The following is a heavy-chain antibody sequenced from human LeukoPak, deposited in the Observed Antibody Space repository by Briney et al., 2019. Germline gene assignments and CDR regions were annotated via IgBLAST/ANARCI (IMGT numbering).Heavy chain of an antibody. CDR3: AKPVVPAATDAFDI. CDR2: IIVSVVIT. CDR1: GFTFSSYA. Sequence: PGGSLRLSCAASGFTFSSYAMSWVRQAPGEGRWWVSAIIVSVVITYYADSVKGRFTISRDNSKKTLYLQMNSMRAEDTAVYYCAKPVVPAATDAFDIWGQGTMVTVSS. J-gene: IGHJ3*02. V-gene: IGHV3-23*01. D-gene: IGHD2-2*01.